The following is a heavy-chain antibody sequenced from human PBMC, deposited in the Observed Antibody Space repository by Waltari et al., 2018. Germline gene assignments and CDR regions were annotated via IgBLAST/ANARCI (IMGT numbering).Heavy chain of an antibody. V-gene: IGHV3-21*03. CDR3: ARDLYGSGGDWFDP. J-gene: IGHJ5*02. CDR2: IGSSSTYI. Sequence: ELQLVESGGGMVKPGGALRRACVASGPCFTPYDLNWVRQARGKGLEWVSSIGSSSTYIFYADSVKGRFTISRDNAKNSLYLEMNSLRADDTAVYYCARDLYGSGGDWFDPWGQGTLVTVSS. D-gene: IGHD3-10*01. CDR1: GPCFTPYD.